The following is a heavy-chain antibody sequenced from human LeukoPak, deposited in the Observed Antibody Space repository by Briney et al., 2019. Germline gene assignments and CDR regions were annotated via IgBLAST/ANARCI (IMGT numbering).Heavy chain of an antibody. D-gene: IGHD1-26*01. CDR2: IYSGGRT. J-gene: IGHJ6*03. V-gene: IGHV3-66*01. Sequence: GGSLRLSCAASGFTFSNAWMSWVRQAPGKGLEWVSVIYSGGRTYYADSVKGRFTISRDNSKNTLYLQMNSLRAEDTAVYYCARVAEVGATGYYYYMDVWGKGTTVTISS. CDR1: GFTFSNAW. CDR3: ARVAEVGATGYYYYMDV.